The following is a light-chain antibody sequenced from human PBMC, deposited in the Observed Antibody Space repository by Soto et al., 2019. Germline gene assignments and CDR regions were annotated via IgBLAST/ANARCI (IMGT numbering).Light chain of an antibody. J-gene: IGKJ3*01. Sequence: EIVLTQSPGTLSLSPGGRATLSCRASQSVSSSYLAWYQQKPGQAPRLLIYGASGRATGIPDRFSGSGSGKDFTRTISRLEPEDFAVYYCKQYGSSPRFTFGPGTKVDLK. CDR2: GAS. CDR3: KQYGSSPRFT. CDR1: QSVSSSY. V-gene: IGKV3-20*01.